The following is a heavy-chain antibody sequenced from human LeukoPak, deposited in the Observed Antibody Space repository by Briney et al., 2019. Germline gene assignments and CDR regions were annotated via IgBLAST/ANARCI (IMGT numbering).Heavy chain of an antibody. V-gene: IGHV3-74*01. CDR2: INSDGSTT. CDR1: GFTFSGYW. Sequence: PAGSLRLSCAASGFTFSGYWMHWVRQPPGKGLVWVSRINSDGSTTHYVDSVNGRFTISRDNAKNTLPLQMNSLTADATVVYYSARGGQYYSSGYSDYWGQGTLVTVSS. CDR3: ARGGQYYSSGYSDY. D-gene: IGHD3-22*01. J-gene: IGHJ4*02.